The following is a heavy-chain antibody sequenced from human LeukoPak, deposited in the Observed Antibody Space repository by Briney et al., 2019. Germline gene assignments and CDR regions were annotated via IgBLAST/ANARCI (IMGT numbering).Heavy chain of an antibody. CDR2: INAANGNT. Sequence: ASVRVSCKTSGFTFTTYTMHWVRQAPGQRLEWMGWINAANGNTQYSQKFQGRVTITRDTSASTAYMELSSLRSEDTAVYYCARGAPIRVAVAATFDPWGQGTLVTVPS. D-gene: IGHD6-19*01. CDR1: GFTFTTYT. CDR3: ARGAPIRVAVAATFDP. V-gene: IGHV1-3*01. J-gene: IGHJ5*02.